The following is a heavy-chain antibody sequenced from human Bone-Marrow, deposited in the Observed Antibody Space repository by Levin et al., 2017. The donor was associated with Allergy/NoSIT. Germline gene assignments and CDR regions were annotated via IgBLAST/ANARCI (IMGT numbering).Heavy chain of an antibody. D-gene: IGHD2-21*01. CDR2: MFHSGNI. J-gene: IGHJ6*02. Sequence: SETLSLTCAVSGAPISSSNWWSWVRQPPGKGLEWIGEMFHSGNINYNPSLKSRVTMSVDKSKNQVSLKLSSVTAADTAVYYCARDLRGMMESTIVGNYGLDVWGQGITVTVSS. CDR3: ARDLRGMMESTIVGNYGLDV. CDR1: GAPISSSNW. V-gene: IGHV4-4*02.